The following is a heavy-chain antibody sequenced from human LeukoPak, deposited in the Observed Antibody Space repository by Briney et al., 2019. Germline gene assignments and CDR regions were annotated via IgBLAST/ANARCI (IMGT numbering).Heavy chain of an antibody. CDR2: IAYDGNNT. Sequence: QWVRQAPGKGLEWVAVIAYDGNNTYYGDSVRGRFTISRDNSKKMVYLEMNSLRAEDTAVYYCARDGGPGYSSSWYLYWGQGTLVTVSS. J-gene: IGHJ4*02. CDR3: ARDGGPGYSSSWYLY. V-gene: IGHV3-33*05. D-gene: IGHD6-13*01.